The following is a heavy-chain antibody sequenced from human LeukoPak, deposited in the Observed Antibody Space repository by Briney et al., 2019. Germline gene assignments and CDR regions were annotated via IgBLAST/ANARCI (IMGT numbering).Heavy chain of an antibody. CDR2: ISGSGGST. V-gene: IGHV3-23*01. CDR1: GFTFSSYA. D-gene: IGHD3-22*01. Sequence: QPGGSLRLPCAASGFTFSSYAMSWVRQAPGKGLEWVSAISGSGGSTYYADSVKGRFTISRDNSKNTLYLQMNSLRAEDTAVYYCAKPDDSSGYYYDYWGQGTLVTVSS. CDR3: AKPDDSSGYYYDY. J-gene: IGHJ4*02.